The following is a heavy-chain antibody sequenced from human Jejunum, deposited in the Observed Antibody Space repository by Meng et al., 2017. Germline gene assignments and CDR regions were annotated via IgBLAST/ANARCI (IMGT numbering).Heavy chain of an antibody. Sequence: QVQLVQSGAEVEKAGASVRVSCKASGYTFGTYLIHWMRQAPGQGLEWMGWLNTDNGDTKYSQKFQGRVTITRDTSASTAYMELSSLRSEDTAVYYCARDMPYSSGSFDYWGQGTLVTVSS. D-gene: IGHD3-10*01. CDR2: LNTDNGDT. CDR3: ARDMPYSSGSFDY. CDR1: GYTFGTYL. V-gene: IGHV1-3*04. J-gene: IGHJ4*02.